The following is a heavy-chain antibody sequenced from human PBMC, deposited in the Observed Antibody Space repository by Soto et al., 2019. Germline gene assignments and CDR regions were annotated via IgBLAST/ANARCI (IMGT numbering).Heavy chain of an antibody. CDR2: MNHSGST. CDR3: ARGDIVVVVAATSADYYYGMDV. J-gene: IGHJ6*02. D-gene: IGHD2-15*01. V-gene: IGHV4-34*01. CDR1: GGSFSGYY. Sequence: QVQLQQWGAGLLKPSETLSLTCAVYGGSFSGYYWSWIRQPPGKGLEWIGEMNHSGSTNYNPSLKSRVTISVDTSKNHFSLKLSSVTAADTPVYYCARGDIVVVVAATSADYYYGMDVWGQGTTVTVSS.